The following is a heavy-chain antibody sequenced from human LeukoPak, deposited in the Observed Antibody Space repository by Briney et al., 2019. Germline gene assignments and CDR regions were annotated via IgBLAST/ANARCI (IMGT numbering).Heavy chain of an antibody. Sequence: GGSLRLSCAASGCTFSRYSMHWVRQAPGKGLVWVSHVNSDGSGTDYADSVKGRFTISRDNAKNTLYLQMNSLRVEDTAVYYCVCLGLGGLSLDWGQGTLVTVSS. CDR1: GCTFSRYS. CDR2: VNSDGSGT. D-gene: IGHD3-16*01. J-gene: IGHJ4*02. V-gene: IGHV3-74*01. CDR3: VCLGLGGLSLD.